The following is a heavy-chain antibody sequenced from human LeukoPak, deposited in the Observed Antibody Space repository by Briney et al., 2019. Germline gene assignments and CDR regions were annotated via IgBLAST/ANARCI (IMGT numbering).Heavy chain of an antibody. V-gene: IGHV1-58*02. D-gene: IGHD1-1*01. CDR3: ARTRAGAFDI. J-gene: IGHJ3*02. Sequence: GASVKVSCKASGFTFTSSAMQWVRQARGQRLEWIGWIVVGSGNTNYAQKFQGRVTITRNTSISTAYMELSSLRSEDTAVYYCARTRAGAFDIWGQGTMVTVSS. CDR2: IVVGSGNT. CDR1: GFTFTSSA.